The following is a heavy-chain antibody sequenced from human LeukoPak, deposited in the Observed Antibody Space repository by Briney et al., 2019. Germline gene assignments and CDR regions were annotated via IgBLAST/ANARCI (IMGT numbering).Heavy chain of an antibody. D-gene: IGHD3-10*01. V-gene: IGHV3-21*01. CDR2: ISSSSSYI. J-gene: IGHJ3*02. Sequence: PGGSLRLSCAASGFTFSSYSMNWVRQAPGKGLEWVSSISSSSSYIYYADSVKGRFTISRHNAKNSLYLQMNSLRADDTAVYYCARDLAHDEFDAFDIWGQGTMVTVS. CDR1: GFTFSSYS. CDR3: ARDLAHDEFDAFDI.